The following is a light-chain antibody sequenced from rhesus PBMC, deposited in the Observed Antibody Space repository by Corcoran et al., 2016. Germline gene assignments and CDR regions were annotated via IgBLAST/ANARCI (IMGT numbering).Light chain of an antibody. J-gene: IGKJ1*01. Sequence: DIQMTQSPSSLSASVGDKVTITCRASQGISSWLAWYQQKPGKAPNLLIKPEYSLQSGVPSRLGGIGSGTDYTLTIISLQPDDFATYYFHQSYNPPRTFGQGTKVEIK. CDR2: PEY. V-gene: IGKV1-18*01. CDR3: HQSYNPPRT. CDR1: QGISSW.